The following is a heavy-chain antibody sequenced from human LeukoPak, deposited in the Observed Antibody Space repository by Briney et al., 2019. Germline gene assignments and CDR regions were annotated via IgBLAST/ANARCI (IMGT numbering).Heavy chain of an antibody. CDR2: ISGSGGST. CDR3: AKAVTAMVSLYFDY. V-gene: IGHV3-23*01. D-gene: IGHD5-18*01. CDR1: GFTFSSYA. Sequence: GGSLRLSCAASGFTFSSYAMSWVRQAPGRGLEWVSAISGSGGSTYYADSVKGRFTISRDNSKNTLYLQMNSLRAEDTAVYYCAKAVTAMVSLYFDYWGQGTLVTVSS. J-gene: IGHJ4*02.